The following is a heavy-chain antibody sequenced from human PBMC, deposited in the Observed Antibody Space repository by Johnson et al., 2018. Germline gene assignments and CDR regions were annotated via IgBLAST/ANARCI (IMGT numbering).Heavy chain of an antibody. V-gene: IGHV3-21*01. J-gene: IGHJ3*02. CDR1: GFTFSSYT. CDR3: ARDSDSNTWSNDAFDI. Sequence: VQLVESGGGLVKXGGSLRLSCAASGFTFSSYTMSWVRQAPGKGLEGVSSISISSTHIHYAASVKGRFTISRANTKNSLYLQMNSLGTEDTAVYYCARDSDSNTWSNDAFDIWGQGTMVTVSS. D-gene: IGHD6-13*01. CDR2: ISISSTHI.